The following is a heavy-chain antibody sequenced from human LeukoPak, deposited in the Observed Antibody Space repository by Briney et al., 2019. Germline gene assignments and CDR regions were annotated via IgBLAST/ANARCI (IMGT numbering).Heavy chain of an antibody. Sequence: GGSLRLSCAASGFTFSSYEMNWVRQAPGKGLEWVSYISSSGSTIYYADSVKGRFTISRDNAKNSLYLQMTSLRAEDTAVYYCAREDCSGGSCHFDYWGQGTLVTVSS. J-gene: IGHJ4*02. CDR3: AREDCSGGSCHFDY. D-gene: IGHD2-15*01. V-gene: IGHV3-48*03. CDR2: ISSSGSTI. CDR1: GFTFSSYE.